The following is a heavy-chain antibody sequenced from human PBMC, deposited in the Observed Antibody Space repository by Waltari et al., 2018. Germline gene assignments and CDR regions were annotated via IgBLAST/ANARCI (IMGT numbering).Heavy chain of an antibody. Sequence: QVHLVESGGGVVQPGGSLRLACEASGFTFSDFGMHWVRQAPGKGLEWVAFIRYDASDIYYRDSVKGRFTISRDNSKNTLFLQMSSLRPEDTAVYYCAKVGVGLTTWYPFDVWGQGTMVTVSS. CDR2: IRYDASDI. J-gene: IGHJ3*01. CDR3: AKVGVGLTTWYPFDV. V-gene: IGHV3-30*02. CDR1: GFTFSDFG. D-gene: IGHD1-1*01.